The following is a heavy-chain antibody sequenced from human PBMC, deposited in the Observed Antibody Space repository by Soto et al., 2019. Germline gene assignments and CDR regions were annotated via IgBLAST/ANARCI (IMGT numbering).Heavy chain of an antibody. Sequence: SETLSLTCTVSGGSISSSSYYWGWIRQPPGKGLEWIGSIYYSGSTYYNPSLKSRVTISVDTSKNQFSLKLSSVTAADTAVYYCAREGVRGYCSSTSCSGYMDVWGKGTTVTVSS. J-gene: IGHJ6*03. D-gene: IGHD2-2*01. CDR1: GGSISSSSYY. CDR3: AREGVRGYCSSTSCSGYMDV. V-gene: IGHV4-39*07. CDR2: IYYSGST.